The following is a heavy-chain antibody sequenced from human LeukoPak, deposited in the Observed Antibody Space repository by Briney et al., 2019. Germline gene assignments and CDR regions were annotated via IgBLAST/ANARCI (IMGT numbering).Heavy chain of an antibody. CDR2: IYYSGST. CDR1: GGSISSYY. V-gene: IGHV4-59*01. Sequence: SETLSLTCTVSGGSISSYYWSWIRQPPGKGLEWIGYIYYSGSTNYNPSLKGRVTISVDTSKNQFSLKLSSVTAADTAVYYCARQVFTMVRGVPIDWFDPWGQGTLVTVSS. CDR3: ARQVFTMVRGVPIDWFDP. J-gene: IGHJ5*02. D-gene: IGHD3-10*01.